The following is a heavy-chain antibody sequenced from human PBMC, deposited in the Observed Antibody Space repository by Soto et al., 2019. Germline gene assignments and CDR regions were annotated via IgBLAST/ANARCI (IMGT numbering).Heavy chain of an antibody. CDR1: GFTFSGYW. D-gene: IGHD2-15*01. J-gene: IGHJ6*03. Sequence: EVQLVESGGGLVQPGGSLRLSCAASGFTFSGYWMHWVRQAPGKGLVWVSRINPDGSATRYADSVKGRFTISRDNAKNNLALQRNSLGAEDTAVCYCGKESRIGGHYYTDFWGKGTTVTVSS. V-gene: IGHV3-74*01. CDR3: GKESRIGGHYYTDF. CDR2: INPDGSAT.